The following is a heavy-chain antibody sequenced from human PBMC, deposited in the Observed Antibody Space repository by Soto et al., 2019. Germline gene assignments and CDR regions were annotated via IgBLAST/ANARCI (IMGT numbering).Heavy chain of an antibody. D-gene: IGHD4-17*01. V-gene: IGHV4-30-2*01. CDR2: IYPSGYT. CDR3: ARAHYGDYGYGMDV. Sequence: QLQLQESGSGLVKPSQTLSLTCAVSGGSISSGGYSWSWIRQPPGKGLEWIGYIYPSGYTYYNPSLKRRVTISVDRSKNQFSLKLSSVTAADTAVYYCARAHYGDYGYGMDVWGQGTTVTGSS. CDR1: GGSISSGGYS. J-gene: IGHJ6*02.